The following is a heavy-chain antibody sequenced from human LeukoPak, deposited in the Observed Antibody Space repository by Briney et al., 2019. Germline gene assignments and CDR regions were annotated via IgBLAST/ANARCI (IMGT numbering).Heavy chain of an antibody. V-gene: IGHV3-21*01. CDR2: ISSSSSYI. CDR1: GFTFSRYS. D-gene: IGHD5-18*01. J-gene: IGHJ4*02. CDR3: AREVTGDTAMADY. Sequence: PGGSLRLSCAASGFTFSRYSMNWVRQAPGKGLEWVSSISSSSSYIYYADSVKGRFTISRDNAKNSLYLQMNSLRAEDTAVYYCAREVTGDTAMADYWGQGTLVTVSS.